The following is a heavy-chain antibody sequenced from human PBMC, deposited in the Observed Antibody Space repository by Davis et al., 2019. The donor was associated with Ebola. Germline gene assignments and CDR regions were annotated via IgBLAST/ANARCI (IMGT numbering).Heavy chain of an antibody. Sequence: ASVKVSCKVSGYTLTELSMHWVRQAPGKGLEWMGGFDPEDGETIYAQKFQGRVTMTEDTSTDTAYMELSRLRSDDTAVYYCAREGNYYDSSGEYFDYWGQGTLVTVSS. CDR3: AREGNYYDSSGEYFDY. V-gene: IGHV1-24*01. CDR1: GYTLTELS. J-gene: IGHJ4*02. CDR2: FDPEDGET. D-gene: IGHD3-22*01.